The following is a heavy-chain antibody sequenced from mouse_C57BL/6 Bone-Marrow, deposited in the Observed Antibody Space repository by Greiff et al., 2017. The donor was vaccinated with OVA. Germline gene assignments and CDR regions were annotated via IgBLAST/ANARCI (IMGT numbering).Heavy chain of an antibody. CDR2: IYPGSGST. J-gene: IGHJ3*01. V-gene: IGHV1-55*01. D-gene: IGHD1-1*01. CDR1: GYTFTSYW. Sequence: VQLQQPGAELVKPGASVKMSCKASGYTFTSYWITWVKQRPGQGLEWIGDIYPGSGSTNYNEKFKSKATLTVDTSSSTAYMQLSSLTSEDSAVYYCARRGDYYGSSYSWFAYWGQGTLVTVSA. CDR3: ARRGDYYGSSYSWFAY.